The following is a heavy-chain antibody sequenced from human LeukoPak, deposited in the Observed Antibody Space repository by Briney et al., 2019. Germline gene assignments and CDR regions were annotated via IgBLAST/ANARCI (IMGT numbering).Heavy chain of an antibody. J-gene: IGHJ4*02. Sequence: GASVKVSCKASGYIFTGYYMHWVRQAPGQGLEWMGWINPNSGDTNYAQKFQGRVTMTRDTSISTAYMELSRLRSDDTAVYYCARGGAPVGYCSGGSCQYSDWGQGTLVTVSS. CDR3: ARGGAPVGYCSGGSCQYSD. CDR1: GYIFTGYY. D-gene: IGHD2-15*01. V-gene: IGHV1-2*02. CDR2: INPNSGDT.